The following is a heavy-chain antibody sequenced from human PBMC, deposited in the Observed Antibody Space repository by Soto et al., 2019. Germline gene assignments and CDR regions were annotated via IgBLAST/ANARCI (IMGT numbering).Heavy chain of an antibody. CDR2: IYYSGST. CDR1: GGSISSYY. J-gene: IGHJ4*02. V-gene: IGHV4-59*08. D-gene: IGHD6-13*01. Sequence: SETLSLTCTVSGGSISSYYGSWIRQPPGKGLEWIGYIYYSGSTNYNPSLKSRVTISVDTSKNQFSLKLSSVTAADTAVYYCARRSAAGSPFDYWGQGTLVTVSS. CDR3: ARRSAAGSPFDY.